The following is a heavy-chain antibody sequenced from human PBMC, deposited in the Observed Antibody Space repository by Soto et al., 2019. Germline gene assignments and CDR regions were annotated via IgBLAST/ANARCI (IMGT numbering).Heavy chain of an antibody. Sequence: QVQLVESGGGVVQPGRSLRLSCAASGFTFSSYGMHWVRQAPGKGLEWVAVISYDGSNKYYADSVKGRFTISRDNSKNTLYLQMNSLRAEDTAVYYCAKDRKWLPHDYWGQGTLVTVSS. CDR3: AKDRKWLPHDY. D-gene: IGHD3-22*01. CDR1: GFTFSSYG. J-gene: IGHJ4*02. V-gene: IGHV3-30*18. CDR2: ISYDGSNK.